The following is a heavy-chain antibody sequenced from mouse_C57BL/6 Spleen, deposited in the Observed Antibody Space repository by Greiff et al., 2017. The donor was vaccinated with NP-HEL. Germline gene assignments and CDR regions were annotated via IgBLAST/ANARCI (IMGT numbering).Heavy chain of an antibody. D-gene: IGHD1-1*01. J-gene: IGHJ3*01. CDR1: GFTFSNYW. CDR3: TEVTTVVPFAS. Sequence: EVKLQESGGGLVQPGGSMKLSCVASGFTFSNYWMNWVRQSPAKGLEWVAHIRLTSDNYATHYAESVKGRFTISRDDSKRSVYLQMNNLRAEDTGIYYCTEVTTVVPFASWGQGTLVTVSA. V-gene: IGHV6-3*01. CDR2: IRLTSDNYAT.